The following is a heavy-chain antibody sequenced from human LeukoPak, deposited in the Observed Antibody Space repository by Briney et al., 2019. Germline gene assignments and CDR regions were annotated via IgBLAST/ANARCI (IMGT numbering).Heavy chain of an antibody. D-gene: IGHD2-2*01. V-gene: IGHV5-51*01. CDR3: ARHLGVVVPAAIWDLSGRNWFDP. Sequence: GESLKISCKGSGYSFTSYWIGWVRQMPGKGLEWMGIIYPGDSDTRYSPSFQGQVTISADKSISTAYLQWSSLKASDTAMYYCARHLGVVVPAAIWDLSGRNWFDPWGQGTLVTVSS. CDR2: IYPGDSDT. CDR1: GYSFTSYW. J-gene: IGHJ5*02.